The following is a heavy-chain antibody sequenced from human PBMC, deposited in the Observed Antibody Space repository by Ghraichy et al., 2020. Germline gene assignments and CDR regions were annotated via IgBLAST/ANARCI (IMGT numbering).Heavy chain of an antibody. CDR2: IYHSGST. J-gene: IGHJ6*02. CDR1: GGSISSSNW. Sequence: SETLSLTCAVSGGSISSSNWWSWVRQPPGKGLEWIGEIYHSGSTNYNPSLKSLVTISVDKSKNQFSLKLSSVTAADTAVYYCAGTIKVQSCMDVWGQATTLTVSS. D-gene: IGHD5-12*01. CDR3: AGTIKVQSCMDV. V-gene: IGHV4-4*02.